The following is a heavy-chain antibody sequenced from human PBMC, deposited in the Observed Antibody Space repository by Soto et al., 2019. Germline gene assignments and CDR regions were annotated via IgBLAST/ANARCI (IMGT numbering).Heavy chain of an antibody. CDR2: IIPLFGTP. CDR1: EGIFSTYA. D-gene: IGHD3-10*01. CDR3: ARDRDDYGSGNYYNRIDF. J-gene: IGHJ4*02. V-gene: IGHV1-69*01. Sequence: QVQLVQSGAEVKKPGSSVKVSCKASEGIFSTYAISWLRQAPGQGLEWMGGIIPLFGTPNYAQRFQGRVTITADESTSTAYMELRRLRSEDTAVYYCARDRDDYGSGNYYNRIDFWGQGTLVTVSS.